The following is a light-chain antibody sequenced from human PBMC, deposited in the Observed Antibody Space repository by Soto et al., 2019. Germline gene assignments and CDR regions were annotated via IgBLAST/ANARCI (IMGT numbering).Light chain of an antibody. Sequence: EIVLTQSPGTLSLSPGDRATLSCRASQSVRRNFLAWYQRKPGQAPRLLMYGAAFRTTGTPDRFSGSGSGTDVTLTISRLEPEDFAVFYCQQYGTSPPTFGQGTKVEMK. CDR2: GAA. J-gene: IGKJ1*01. V-gene: IGKV3-20*01. CDR1: QSVRRNF. CDR3: QQYGTSPPT.